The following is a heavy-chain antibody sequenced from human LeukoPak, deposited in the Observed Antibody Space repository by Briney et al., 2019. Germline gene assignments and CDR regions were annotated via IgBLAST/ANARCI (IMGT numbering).Heavy chain of an antibody. CDR3: ARDGRPEYSYGSFDY. J-gene: IGHJ4*02. CDR1: GYTFTSYA. Sequence: ASVKVSCKASGYTFTSYAMHWVRQAPGQRLEWMGWINAGNGNTKYSQKFQGRVTITRDTSASTAYMELSSLRSEDTAVYYCARDGRPEYSYGSFDYWGQGTLVTVSS. V-gene: IGHV1-3*01. CDR2: INAGNGNT. D-gene: IGHD5-18*01.